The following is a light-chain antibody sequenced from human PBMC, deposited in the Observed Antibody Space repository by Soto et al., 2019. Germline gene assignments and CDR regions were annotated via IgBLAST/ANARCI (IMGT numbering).Light chain of an antibody. CDR1: QSINNY. Sequence: DIQMTQSPSSLSASVGDRVTITCRASQSINNYLSWNQQKPGKAPKLLIYTGSTLQGGVPSRFSGSGSGTEFTLTITSQQREDFSTYDCQETYSNLYTFGQGTKLEIK. J-gene: IGKJ2*01. CDR3: QETYSNLYT. V-gene: IGKV1-39*01. CDR2: TGS.